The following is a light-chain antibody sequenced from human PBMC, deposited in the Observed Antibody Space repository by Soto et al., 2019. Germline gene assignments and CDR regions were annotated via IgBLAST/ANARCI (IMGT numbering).Light chain of an antibody. V-gene: IGKV3-11*01. CDR1: QSVSSY. J-gene: IGKJ1*01. Sequence: EIVLTQSPAILSMSPGERATLSCRASQSVSSYFAWYQQKPGQAPRLLIYDASNWATGVPARFSGSGSGTDFTLTISSLESEDFAVYYCQQRRYWPVTFGQGTKVEIK. CDR2: DAS. CDR3: QQRRYWPVT.